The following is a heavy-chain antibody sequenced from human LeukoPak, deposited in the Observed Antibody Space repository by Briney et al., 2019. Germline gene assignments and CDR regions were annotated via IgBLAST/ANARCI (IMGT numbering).Heavy chain of an antibody. D-gene: IGHD5-24*01. J-gene: IGHJ4*02. CDR3: ARAPRDPRNVDY. Sequence: LRLSCAASGFTFSTYAMNWVRQHPGKGLEWIGYIYYSGSTYYNPSLKSRVTISVDTSKNQFSLKLSSVTAADTAVYYCARAPRDPRNVDYWGQGTLVTVSS. V-gene: IGHV4-31*02. CDR1: GFTFSTYA. CDR2: IYYSGST.